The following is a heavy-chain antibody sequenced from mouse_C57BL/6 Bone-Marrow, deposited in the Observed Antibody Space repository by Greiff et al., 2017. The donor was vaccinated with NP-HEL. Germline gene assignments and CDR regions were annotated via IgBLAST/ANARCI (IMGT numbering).Heavy chain of an antibody. J-gene: IGHJ4*01. CDR3: ARSYYDYVYYYAMDY. CDR1: GYTFTDYY. D-gene: IGHD2-4*01. Sequence: EVQGVESGPELVKPGASVKISCKASGYTFTDYYMNWVKQSHGKSLEWIGDINPNNGGTSYNQKFKGKATLTVDKSSSTAYMELRSLTSEDSAVYYCARSYYDYVYYYAMDYWGQGTSVTVSS. CDR2: INPNNGGT. V-gene: IGHV1-26*01.